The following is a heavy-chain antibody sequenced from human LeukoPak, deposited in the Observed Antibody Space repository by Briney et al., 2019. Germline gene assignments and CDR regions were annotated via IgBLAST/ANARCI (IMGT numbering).Heavy chain of an antibody. J-gene: IGHJ4*02. CDR1: GGSISSTNW. Sequence: PSGTLSLTCAVSGGSISSTNWWSWVRQPPGKGLEWIGEIHHSESTNYNPSLRSRVTISIDKSKNQFSLKLSSVTAADTAVYYCARGGLWLGSYYFDYWGQGTLVTVSS. D-gene: IGHD3-10*01. V-gene: IGHV4-4*02. CDR3: ARGGLWLGSYYFDY. CDR2: IHHSEST.